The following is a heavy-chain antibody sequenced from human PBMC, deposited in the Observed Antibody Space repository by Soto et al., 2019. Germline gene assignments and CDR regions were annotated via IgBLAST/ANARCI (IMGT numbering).Heavy chain of an antibody. Sequence: PGGSLRLSCAASGFTFSSYSMNWVRQAPGKGLEWVSYISSSSSTIYYADSVKGRFTISRDNAKNSLYLQMNSLRAEDTAVYYCARLLRYFDWLLFDYWGKETLVTVSS. CDR1: GFTFSSYS. V-gene: IGHV3-48*01. CDR2: ISSSSSTI. CDR3: ARLLRYFDWLLFDY. D-gene: IGHD3-9*01. J-gene: IGHJ4*02.